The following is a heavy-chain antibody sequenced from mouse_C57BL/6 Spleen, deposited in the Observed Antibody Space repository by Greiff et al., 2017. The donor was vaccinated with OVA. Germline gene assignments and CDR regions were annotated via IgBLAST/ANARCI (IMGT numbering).Heavy chain of an antibody. CDR3: AFYGSSPPWYFDV. V-gene: IGHV1-7*01. J-gene: IGHJ1*03. Sequence: QVHVKQSGAELAKPGASVKLSCKASGYTFTSYWMHWVKQRPGQGLEWIGYINPSSGYTKYNQKFKDKATLTADKSSSTAYMQLSSLTYEDSAVYYCAFYGSSPPWYFDVWGTGTTVTVSS. D-gene: IGHD1-1*01. CDR2: INPSSGYT. CDR1: GYTFTSYW.